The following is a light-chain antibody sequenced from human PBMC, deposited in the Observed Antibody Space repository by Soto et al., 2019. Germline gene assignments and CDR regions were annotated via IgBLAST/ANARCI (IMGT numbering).Light chain of an antibody. V-gene: IGKV1-9*01. CDR1: QGISSS. CDR2: AAS. J-gene: IGKJ3*01. CDR3: QQYGSSPFT. Sequence: IQLTQSPSSLSASVGDRVTITCRASQGISSSLAWYQQQPGKAPKLLIYAASTLQSGVPSRFSGSGSGTDFTLTISSLQPEDFATYYCQQYGSSPFTFGPGTKVDVK.